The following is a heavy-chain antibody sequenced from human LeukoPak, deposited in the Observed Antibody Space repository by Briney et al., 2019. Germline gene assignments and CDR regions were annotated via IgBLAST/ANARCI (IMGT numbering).Heavy chain of an antibody. CDR3: AKVANYYYGSESYYFFEH. J-gene: IGHJ4*02. V-gene: IGHV3-48*03. CDR2: ISSSGSTI. D-gene: IGHD3-10*01. Sequence: GGSLRPSCAASGFTFSSYEMNWVRQAPGKGLEWVSYISSSGSTIYYADSVKGRFTISRDNAKNSLYLQMSSLRVEDTAVYYCAKVANYYYGSESYYFFEHWGQGTPVTASS. CDR1: GFTFSSYE.